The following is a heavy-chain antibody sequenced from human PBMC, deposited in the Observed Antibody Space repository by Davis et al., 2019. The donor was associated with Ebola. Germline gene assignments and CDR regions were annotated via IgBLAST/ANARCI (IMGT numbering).Heavy chain of an antibody. CDR3: ARVGVGYCSSASCYTLVPFDY. CDR1: GFTFSNAW. D-gene: IGHD2-2*02. J-gene: IGHJ4*02. V-gene: IGHV3-30-3*01. Sequence: GESLKISCAASGFTFSNAWMSWVRQAPGKGLEWVAVISYDGSNKYYADSVKGRFTISRDNSKNTLYLQMNSLRAEDTAVYYCARVGVGYCSSASCYTLVPFDYWGQGTLVTVSS. CDR2: ISYDGSNK.